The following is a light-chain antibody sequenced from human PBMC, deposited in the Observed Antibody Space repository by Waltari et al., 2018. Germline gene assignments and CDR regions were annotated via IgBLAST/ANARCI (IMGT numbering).Light chain of an antibody. CDR1: LLGNKY. J-gene: IGLJ3*02. CDR3: QALGTGAWV. V-gene: IGLV3-1*01. CDR2: QDT. Sequence: SYELTQPPSVSVSPGQTASITCSGDLLGNKYACWYQQKPGQSPLLVIYQDTNRPAGVPGRLSGSKSGNAATLTISGTQAMDEADYYCQALGTGAWVFGGGTKLTVL.